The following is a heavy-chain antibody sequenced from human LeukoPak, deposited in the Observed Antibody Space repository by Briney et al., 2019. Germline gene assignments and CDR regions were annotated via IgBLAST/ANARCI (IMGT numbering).Heavy chain of an antibody. Sequence: GGSLGLTCAASGFTFSSYSMNWVRQAPGKGLEWVSSISSSSSYIYYADSVKGRFTISRDNAKNSLYLQMNSLRAEDTAVYYCARDMVRGVPVPSFDYWGQGTLVTVSS. V-gene: IGHV3-21*01. CDR3: ARDMVRGVPVPSFDY. CDR2: ISSSSSYI. D-gene: IGHD3-10*01. J-gene: IGHJ4*02. CDR1: GFTFSSYS.